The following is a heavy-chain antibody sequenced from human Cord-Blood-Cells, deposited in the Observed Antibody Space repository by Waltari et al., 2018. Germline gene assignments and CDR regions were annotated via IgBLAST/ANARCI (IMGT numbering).Heavy chain of an antibody. CDR1: GFTVSSNY. J-gene: IGHJ6*03. CDR2: IYSGGST. CDR3: ARSHGYDFWSGYSYYYYMDV. V-gene: IGHV3-53*01. D-gene: IGHD3-3*01. Sequence: EVQLVESGGGLIQPGGSLRLSCAASGFTVSSNYMRWVRQAPGTGLEGVSVIYSGGSTYYADSVKGRFTISRDNSKNTLYLQMNSLRAEDTAVYYCARSHGYDFWSGYSYYYYMDVWGKGTTVTVSS.